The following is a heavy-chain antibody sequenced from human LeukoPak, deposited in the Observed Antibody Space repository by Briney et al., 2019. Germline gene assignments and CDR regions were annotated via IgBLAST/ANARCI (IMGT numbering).Heavy chain of an antibody. D-gene: IGHD2-15*01. CDR1: GGSISSSSYY. CDR2: IYYSGST. J-gene: IGHJ5*02. V-gene: IGHV4-39*07. CDR3: ARGGNCSGGSCYSDRGWFDP. Sequence: PSETLSLTCTVSGGSISSSSYYWGWIRQPPGKGLEWIGSIYYSGSTNYNPSLKSRVTISVDTSKNQFSLKLNSVTAADTAVYYCARGGNCSGGSCYSDRGWFDPWGQGTLVTVSS.